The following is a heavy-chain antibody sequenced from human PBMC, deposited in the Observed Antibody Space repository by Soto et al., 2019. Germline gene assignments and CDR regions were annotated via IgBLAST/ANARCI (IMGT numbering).Heavy chain of an antibody. V-gene: IGHV3-23*01. CDR1: GFTFSSYA. CDR2: ISGSGGST. CDR3: AKDSSYSQTPTFDY. D-gene: IGHD4-4*01. J-gene: IGHJ4*02. Sequence: PGGSLRLSCAASGFTFSSYAMSWVRQAPGKGLEWVSAISGSGGSTYYADSAKGRFTISRDNSKNTLYLQMNSLRAEDTAVYYCAKDSSYSQTPTFDYWGQGTLVTVSS.